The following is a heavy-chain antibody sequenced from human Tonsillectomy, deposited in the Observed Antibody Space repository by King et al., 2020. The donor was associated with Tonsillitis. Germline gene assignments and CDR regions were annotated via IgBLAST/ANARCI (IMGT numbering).Heavy chain of an antibody. V-gene: IGHV2-5*01. Sequence: TLKESGPTLVKSTQTLRLTCTFSGFSLSTSGVGVGWIRQSPGKALEWLALIYWTDDKRYSPSLKTRLTITKDTSKNQVVLTMTNMDPVDIATYYCVRATQFPADFDYWGQGLLVTVSS. J-gene: IGHJ4*02. CDR1: GFSLSTSGVG. CDR3: VRATQFPADFDY. CDR2: IYWTDDK. D-gene: IGHD5-12*01.